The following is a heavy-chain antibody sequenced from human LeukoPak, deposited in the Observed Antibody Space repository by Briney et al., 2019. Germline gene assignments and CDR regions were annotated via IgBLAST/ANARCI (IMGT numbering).Heavy chain of an antibody. V-gene: IGHV3-53*01. J-gene: IGHJ6*02. CDR3: ARGDAMNV. CDR1: GFTVSNKY. CDR2: VYPGGSGAST. D-gene: IGHD3-10*01. Sequence: GGSLRLSCAASGFTVSNKYKNRVRQAPSKGLEWVSVVYPGGSGASTYYADSVKGRFTISRDNSKDILYLQMNSLRADDTAVYYCARGDAMNVWGQGTTVTVSS.